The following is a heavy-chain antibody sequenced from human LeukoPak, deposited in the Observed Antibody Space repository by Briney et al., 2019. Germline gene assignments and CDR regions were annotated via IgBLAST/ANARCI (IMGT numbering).Heavy chain of an antibody. CDR3: ARVGSIAAAGTPDY. D-gene: IGHD6-13*01. Sequence: AGGSLRLSCAASGFTFSSYAMSWVRQAPGKGLEWVSAISGSGGSTYYADSVKGRFTISRDNSKNTLYLQMNSLRAEDTAVYYCARVGSIAAAGTPDYWGQGTPVTVSS. J-gene: IGHJ4*02. CDR1: GFTFSSYA. V-gene: IGHV3-23*01. CDR2: ISGSGGST.